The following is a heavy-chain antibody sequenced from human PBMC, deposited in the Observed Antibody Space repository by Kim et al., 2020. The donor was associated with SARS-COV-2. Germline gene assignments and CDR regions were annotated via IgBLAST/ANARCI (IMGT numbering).Heavy chain of an antibody. V-gene: IGHV3-7*01. Sequence: GGSLRLSCAVSGFTFSRYWMSWVRQAPGKGLEWVGNIKEDGGEKYYQDSLKGRLSISRDNDKNSLHLQIDSLRAEDTAVYFCARVFGAYDFIDYWGHGTLVTVSS. J-gene: IGHJ4*01. CDR2: IKEDGGEK. CDR3: ARVFGAYDFIDY. D-gene: IGHD5-12*01. CDR1: GFTFSRYW.